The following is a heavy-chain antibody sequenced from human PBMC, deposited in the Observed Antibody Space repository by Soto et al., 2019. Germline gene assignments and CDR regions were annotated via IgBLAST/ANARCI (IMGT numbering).Heavy chain of an antibody. CDR2: ISGSGGST. CDR3: AKDPSYDILTGYYGAHV. CDR1: GFTFSSYA. D-gene: IGHD3-9*01. J-gene: IGHJ6*02. Sequence: HPGGSVRLSCAASGFTFSSYAMSWVRQAPGKGLEWVSAISGSGGSTYYADSVKGRFTISRDNSKNTLYLQMNSLRAEDTAVYYCAKDPSYDILTGYYGAHVWGQGTTVTVSS. V-gene: IGHV3-23*01.